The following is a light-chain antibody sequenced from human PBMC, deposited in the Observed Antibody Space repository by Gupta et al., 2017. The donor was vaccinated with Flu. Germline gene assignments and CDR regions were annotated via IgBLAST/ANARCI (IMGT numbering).Light chain of an antibody. CDR1: SGHTSFA. J-gene: IGLJ2*01. CDR3: QTWGSGIV. V-gene: IGLV4-69*01. CDR2: VNSDGSH. Sequence: QPVLTQPPSVPASLGASVKLTCTLSSGHTSFAISWHQQLPEQGPRFLMEVNSDGSHTKGDGIPDRFSGSSSGAERYLSISSLQPEDEADYYCQTWGSGIVFGGGTKLAVL.